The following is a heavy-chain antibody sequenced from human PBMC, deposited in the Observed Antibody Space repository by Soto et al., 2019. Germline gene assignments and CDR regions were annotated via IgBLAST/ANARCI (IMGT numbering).Heavy chain of an antibody. Sequence: EVQLVESGGGLVQPGGSLRLSCEASGFTFSAYSMNWVRQAAGKGLEWVSDISSSSSNTYYADSVKGRFTISRDNAKNSLFLQMDSLRAEVTAVYYGARWVGGESRSLDYLGQGTLVTVSS. V-gene: IGHV3-48*01. D-gene: IGHD1-26*01. CDR1: GFTFSAYS. CDR2: ISSSSSNT. CDR3: ARWVGGESRSLDY. J-gene: IGHJ4*02.